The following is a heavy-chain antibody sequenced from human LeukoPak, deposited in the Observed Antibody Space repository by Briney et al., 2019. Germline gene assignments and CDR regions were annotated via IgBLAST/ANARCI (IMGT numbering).Heavy chain of an antibody. J-gene: IGHJ4*02. Sequence: GGSLRLSCAASGFTFSNFPMHWVRQAPGKGLEFVSAISPDASTIYYANSLKGRFTISRDNAKNSLYLQMNSLRADDTAVYYCARGGSYVHYWGQGTLVTVSS. CDR3: ARGGSYVHY. D-gene: IGHD1-26*01. V-gene: IGHV3-64*01. CDR1: GFTFSNFP. CDR2: ISPDASTI.